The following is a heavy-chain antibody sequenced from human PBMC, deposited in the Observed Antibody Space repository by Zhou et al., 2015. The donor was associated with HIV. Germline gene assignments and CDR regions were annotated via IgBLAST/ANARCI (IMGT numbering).Heavy chain of an antibody. J-gene: IGHJ4*02. CDR2: IKSKADGGTT. D-gene: IGHD3-10*01. V-gene: IGHV3-15*01. CDR1: GFNFKIAW. CDR3: ATGVIRGVRSFDY. Sequence: EVQLVESGGGLVEPGGSHRLSCTASGFNFKIAWMNWVRQPPGKGLEWVGRIKSKADGGTTDYAAPVKGRFIMSRDDSKNTLYLQMKSLKTEDTAVYYCATGVIRGVRSFDYWGQGTLVTVSS.